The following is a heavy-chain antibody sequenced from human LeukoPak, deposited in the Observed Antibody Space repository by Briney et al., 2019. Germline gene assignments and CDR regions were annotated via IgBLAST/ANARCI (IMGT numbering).Heavy chain of an antibody. V-gene: IGHV4-30-4*01. D-gene: IGHD2-15*01. CDR2: IYNNGNT. J-gene: IGHJ6*02. CDR3: ARRIAATDV. Sequence: IPSETLSLTCAVSGGSISNDDFYYSWIRQPPGKGLEWIGYIYNNGNTHYNPSLRSRLTISLDTSRNHFSLTVSSVTAADTAVYYCARRIAATDVWGHGTTVIVSS. CDR1: GGSISNDDFY.